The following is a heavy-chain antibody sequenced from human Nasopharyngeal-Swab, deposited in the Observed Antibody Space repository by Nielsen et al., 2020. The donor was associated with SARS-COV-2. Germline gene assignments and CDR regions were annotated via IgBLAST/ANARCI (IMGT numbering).Heavy chain of an antibody. J-gene: IGHJ6*02. Sequence: LSLTCAASGFTFSDYYMSWIRQAPGKGLEWVSYISSSSSYTNYADSVKGRFTISRDNAKNSLYLQMNSLRAEDTAVYYCARERGLRFLEWLSLWDGMDVWGQGTTVTVSS. CDR2: ISSSSSYT. D-gene: IGHD3-3*01. CDR1: GFTFSDYY. CDR3: ARERGLRFLEWLSLWDGMDV. V-gene: IGHV3-11*05.